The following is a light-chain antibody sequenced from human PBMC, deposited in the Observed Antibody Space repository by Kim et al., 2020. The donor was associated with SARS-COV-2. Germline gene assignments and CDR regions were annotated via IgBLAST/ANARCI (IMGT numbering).Light chain of an antibody. V-gene: IGKV3-20*01. Sequence: EIVLTQSPGTLSLSPGERATLSCRASQALNNTFLAWYQQRPGQAPRLLIYGTSTRYPDIPDRFTGGGSGADFTLTVARLEPEDFAVYYCQQYATLPFSFGPGTKVDIK. CDR1: QALNNTF. J-gene: IGKJ3*01. CDR2: GTS. CDR3: QQYATLPFS.